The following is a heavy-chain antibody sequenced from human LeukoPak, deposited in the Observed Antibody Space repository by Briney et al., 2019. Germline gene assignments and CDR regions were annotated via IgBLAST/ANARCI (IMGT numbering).Heavy chain of an antibody. V-gene: IGHV3-30*18. CDR1: GFTFSSYG. CDR2: ISYDGSNK. Sequence: GGALRLSCAASGFTFSSYGMHWVRPAPGKGLEGVAVISYDGSNKYYADSVQGRFTIPSDNPKNTLYLQMNSLRAEDTAVYCCAKDASPTVTTAYWYFDLWGRGTLVTVSS. J-gene: IGHJ2*01. CDR3: AKDASPTVTTAYWYFDL. D-gene: IGHD4-17*01.